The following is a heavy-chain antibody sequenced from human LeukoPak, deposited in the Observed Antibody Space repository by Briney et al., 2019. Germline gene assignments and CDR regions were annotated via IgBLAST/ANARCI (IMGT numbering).Heavy chain of an antibody. CDR1: GFTVSSNY. Sequence: GGSLRLSCAASGFTVSSNYMSWVRQTPGKGLEWVSVIYSGGSTYYADSVKGRFTISRDNSKNTLYLQMNSLRAEDTAVYYCARVVGYCSRTSCYYYYYYYRVVWGKGTTVTVSS. V-gene: IGHV3-66*02. CDR3: ARVVGYCSRTSCYYYYYYYRVV. CDR2: IYSGGST. D-gene: IGHD2-2*01. J-gene: IGHJ6*03.